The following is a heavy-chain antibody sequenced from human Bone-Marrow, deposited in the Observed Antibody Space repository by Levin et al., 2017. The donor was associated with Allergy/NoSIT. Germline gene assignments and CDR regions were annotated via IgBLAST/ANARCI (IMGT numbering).Heavy chain of an antibody. J-gene: IGHJ4*02. CDR3: AKERCSGGSCFLDY. Sequence: GGSLRLSCAASGFTFDNYAMHWVRQGPGKGLEWVSAISWNSNNIGYADSVKGRFTISRDNAKNSLYLQMISLRPEDTALYYCAKERCSGGSCFLDYWGQGTLVTVSS. CDR2: ISWNSNNI. CDR1: GFTFDNYA. V-gene: IGHV3-9*01. D-gene: IGHD2-15*01.